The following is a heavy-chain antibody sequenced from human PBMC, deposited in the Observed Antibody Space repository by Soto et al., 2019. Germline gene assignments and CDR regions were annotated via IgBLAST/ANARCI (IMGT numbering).Heavy chain of an antibody. Sequence: EVQLFESGGGLVQPGGSLRLSCAASGFTFSSYAMSWVRQPPGKGLEWVSGISGSGGSTYYADSVKGRFTISRYNSKNTLYLQMNSLRAADTAVYYCATNYYDSSGPPLGAFDIWGQGTMVTVSS. D-gene: IGHD3-22*01. CDR3: ATNYYDSSGPPLGAFDI. CDR2: ISGSGGST. CDR1: GFTFSSYA. V-gene: IGHV3-23*01. J-gene: IGHJ3*02.